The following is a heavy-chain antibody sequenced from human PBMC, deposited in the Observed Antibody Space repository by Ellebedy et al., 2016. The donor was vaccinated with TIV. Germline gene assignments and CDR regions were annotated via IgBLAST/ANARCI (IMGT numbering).Heavy chain of an antibody. D-gene: IGHD6-19*01. J-gene: IGHJ4*01. V-gene: IGHV3-23*01. CDR1: GFTFSSYA. Sequence: GESLNISCASSGFTFSSYAMSWVRQPPGKGLEWVSGISDDGFITYNADSVKGRFAVSRDNSKDTLFLQMNNLTAEDAAVYSCAKGRGSGWYMYPIDYWGHGTLVTVSS. CDR3: AKGRGSGWYMYPIDY. CDR2: ISDDGFIT.